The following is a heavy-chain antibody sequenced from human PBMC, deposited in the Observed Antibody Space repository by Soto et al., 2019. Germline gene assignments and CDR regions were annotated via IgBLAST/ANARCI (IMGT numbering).Heavy chain of an antibody. CDR3: VMIIAAAIQH. Sequence: ASVKVSCKASGYTFTGYYMHWVRQAPGQGLEWMGWINPNSGGTNYAQKFQGRGTMTRDTSISTAYMELRSLRSDYTAVYYCVMIIAAAIQHWGQGTLVTV. CDR2: INPNSGGT. D-gene: IGHD6-6*01. J-gene: IGHJ1*01. CDR1: GYTFTGYY. V-gene: IGHV1-2*02.